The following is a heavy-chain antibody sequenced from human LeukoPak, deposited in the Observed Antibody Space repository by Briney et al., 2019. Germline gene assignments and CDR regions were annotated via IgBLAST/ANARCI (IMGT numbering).Heavy chain of an antibody. CDR3: GRAFPPLRTSAAGDF. J-gene: IGHJ4*02. CDR1: GFRFSDYD. Sequence: GGSLTLSCTASGFRFSDYDMNWVRQAPGKGLEWVSSISGGSSHRYFAESAKGRFTISRDNAKNSLYLQMNSLRAEDTAIYYCGRAFPPLRTSAAGDFWGQGTLVTVSS. CDR2: ISGGSSHR. D-gene: IGHD6-25*01. V-gene: IGHV3-21*06.